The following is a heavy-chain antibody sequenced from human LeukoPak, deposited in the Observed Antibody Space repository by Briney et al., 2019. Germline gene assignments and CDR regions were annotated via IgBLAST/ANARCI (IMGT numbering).Heavy chain of an antibody. Sequence: SETLSLTCTVSGYSISSGYYWGWIRQPPGKGLEWIGSIYHSGSTYYNPSLKSRVTISVDTSKNQFSLKLSSVTAADTAVYYCANLVSSWFDPWGQGTLVTVSS. CDR3: ANLVSSWFDP. D-gene: IGHD2-8*01. V-gene: IGHV4-38-2*02. CDR1: GYSISSGYY. J-gene: IGHJ5*02. CDR2: IYHSGST.